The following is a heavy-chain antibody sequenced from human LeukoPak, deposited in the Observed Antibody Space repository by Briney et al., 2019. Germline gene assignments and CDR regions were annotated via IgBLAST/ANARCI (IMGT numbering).Heavy chain of an antibody. Sequence: GASVKVSCKASGYTFTSYYMNSVRHAPGQGVEWMGLINPSGGSTSYAQKFQGRVTMTRDTSTSTVYMELSSLRSEDTGVYYCARVGDSSGYHHDAFDIWGQGTMVTVSS. V-gene: IGHV1-46*01. CDR1: GYTFTSYY. CDR2: INPSGGST. D-gene: IGHD3-22*01. J-gene: IGHJ3*02. CDR3: ARVGDSSGYHHDAFDI.